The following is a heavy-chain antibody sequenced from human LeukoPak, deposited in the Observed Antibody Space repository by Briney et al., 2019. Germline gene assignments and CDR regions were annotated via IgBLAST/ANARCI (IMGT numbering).Heavy chain of an antibody. D-gene: IGHD7-27*01. CDR1: GFNFGDYS. Sequence: GGSLRLSCAASGFNFGDYSMNWVRQAPGKGLEWVSYVSGGSRTIVYADSVKGRFTISRDDVKNSVYLQMNSLRDEDTAVYYCARDSAWAFDIWGRGTLVTVSS. J-gene: IGHJ2*01. V-gene: IGHV3-48*02. CDR2: VSGGSRTI. CDR3: ARDSAWAFDI.